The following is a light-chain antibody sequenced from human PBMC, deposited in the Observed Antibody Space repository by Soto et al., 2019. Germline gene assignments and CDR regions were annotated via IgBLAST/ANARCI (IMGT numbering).Light chain of an antibody. CDR2: AAY. V-gene: IGKV1-5*01. CDR3: QQYESYSPLT. CDR1: ESIRSR. J-gene: IGKJ4*01. Sequence: DIQMTQSPSILSASVGDRVTITCRASESIRSRLAWYQQKPGKAPKLLIYAAYSLESGVPSRFSGRRSGTEFTLTIAGLQPEDFATYYCQQYESYSPLTFGGGTKVDIK.